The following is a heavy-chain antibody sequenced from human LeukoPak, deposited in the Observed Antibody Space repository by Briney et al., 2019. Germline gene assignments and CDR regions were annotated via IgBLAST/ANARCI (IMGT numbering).Heavy chain of an antibody. Sequence: ASVKVSCKASGYTFTSYGISWVRQAPGQGLEWMGWISAYNGNTNYAQKLQGRVTMTTDTSTSTAYMELRSLRSDDTAVYYCARDRLLHYDSSGYPDYWGQGTLVTVPS. D-gene: IGHD3-22*01. CDR3: ARDRLLHYDSSGYPDY. CDR2: ISAYNGNT. CDR1: GYTFTSYG. V-gene: IGHV1-18*01. J-gene: IGHJ4*02.